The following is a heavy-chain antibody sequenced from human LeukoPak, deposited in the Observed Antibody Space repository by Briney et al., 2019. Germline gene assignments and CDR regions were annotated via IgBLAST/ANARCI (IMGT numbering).Heavy chain of an antibody. J-gene: IGHJ4*02. Sequence: GGSLRLSCAASGFTFSSYAMSWVRQAPGKGLEWVSAISGSGGSTYYADSVKGRFTISRDNSKNTLYLQMNILRAEDTAVYYCAKSVGVVPAAIRYFDYWGQGTLVTVSS. CDR3: AKSVGVVPAAIRYFDY. CDR2: ISGSGGST. D-gene: IGHD2-2*02. V-gene: IGHV3-23*01. CDR1: GFTFSSYA.